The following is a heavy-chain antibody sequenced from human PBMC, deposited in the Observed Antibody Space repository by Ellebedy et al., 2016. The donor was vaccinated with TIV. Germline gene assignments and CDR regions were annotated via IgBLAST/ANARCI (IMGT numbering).Heavy chain of an antibody. CDR3: AREDTYGPLDT. CDR1: GFTVSDYY. Sequence: PGGSLRLSCAASGFTVSDYYMNWVRQAPGKGLEWVSVIYSGGPTYYADSVKGRFTISRDDSKNTVHLQMNSLRPEDTAVYFCAREDTYGPLDTWGQGALVTVSA. V-gene: IGHV3-66*01. J-gene: IGHJ5*02. D-gene: IGHD5-18*01. CDR2: IYSGGPT.